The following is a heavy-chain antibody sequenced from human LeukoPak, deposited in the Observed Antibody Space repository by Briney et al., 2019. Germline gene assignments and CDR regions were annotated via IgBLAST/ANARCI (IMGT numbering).Heavy chain of an antibody. Sequence: ASVKVSCKASGYTFTSYGISWVRQAPGQGLEWMGWISAYNGNTNYAQKLQGRVTMTTDTSTSTAYMELRSLRSDDTAVYYCARAGDNWNKHYNWFDPWGQGTLVTVSS. D-gene: IGHD1-1*01. V-gene: IGHV1-18*01. CDR1: GYTFTSYG. CDR3: ARAGDNWNKHYNWFDP. J-gene: IGHJ5*02. CDR2: ISAYNGNT.